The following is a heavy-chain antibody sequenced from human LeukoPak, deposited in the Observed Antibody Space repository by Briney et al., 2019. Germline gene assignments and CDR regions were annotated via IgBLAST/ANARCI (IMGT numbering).Heavy chain of an antibody. V-gene: IGHV3-21*04. CDR1: GFTFSSYS. D-gene: IGHD5-18*01. Sequence: GGSLRLSCAASGFTFSSYSMNWVRQAPGTGLEWASSISSSSSYIYYADSVKGRFTISRDNAKNSLYLQMNSLRPEDTALYYCTKDSVAMVTTSDYWGQGTLVTVSS. J-gene: IGHJ4*02. CDR3: TKDSVAMVTTSDY. CDR2: ISSSSSYI.